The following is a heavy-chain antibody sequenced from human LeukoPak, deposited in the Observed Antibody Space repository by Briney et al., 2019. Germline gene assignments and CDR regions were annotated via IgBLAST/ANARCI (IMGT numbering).Heavy chain of an antibody. J-gene: IGHJ4*02. V-gene: IGHV4-39*07. CDR1: GGSISSSSYY. D-gene: IGHD6-19*01. Sequence: SETLSLTCTVSGGSISSSSYYWGWIRQPPGKGLEWIGSIYYSGSTYYNPSLKSRVTISVDTSKNQFSLKLSSVTAADTAVYYCARDPGYSSGWYPGYWGQGTLVTVSS. CDR2: IYYSGST. CDR3: ARDPGYSSGWYPGY.